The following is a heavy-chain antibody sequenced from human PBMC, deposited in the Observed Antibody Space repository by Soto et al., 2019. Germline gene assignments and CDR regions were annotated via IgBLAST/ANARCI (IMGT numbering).Heavy chain of an antibody. J-gene: IGHJ5*02. Sequence: QVQLVQSGAEVKEPGSSVNVSCKTSGGTFGKTAVTWVRQVPGQGLEWIGGIVPLFGTANYAQKFRGRVMITPDESTSTAYMDLSSLRSDDTAIYYCARDGDPGYSFWSGPLGGGRFDPWGQGTLVTVSS. CDR1: GGTFGKTA. V-gene: IGHV1-69*05. CDR3: ARDGDPGYSFWSGPLGGGRFDP. CDR2: IVPLFGTA. D-gene: IGHD3-3*01.